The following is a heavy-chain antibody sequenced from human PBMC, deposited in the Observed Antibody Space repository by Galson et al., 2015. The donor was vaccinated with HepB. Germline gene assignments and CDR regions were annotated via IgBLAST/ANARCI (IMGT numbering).Heavy chain of an antibody. CDR3: ARDRGDVVIVPGD. Sequence: SVKVSCKASGYAFIGYYIHWVRQAPGQGLEWMGWINPNSGGTNYAQKFRGRVTMTSDTSIRTVYMELRRLRSDDTAVYYCARDRGDVVIVPGDWGQGTLVTVSS. CDR2: INPNSGGT. CDR1: GYAFIGYY. V-gene: IGHV1-2*02. J-gene: IGHJ1*01. D-gene: IGHD2-2*01.